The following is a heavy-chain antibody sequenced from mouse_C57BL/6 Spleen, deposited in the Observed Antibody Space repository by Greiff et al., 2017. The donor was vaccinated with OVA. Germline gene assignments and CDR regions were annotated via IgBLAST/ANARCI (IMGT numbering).Heavy chain of an antibody. J-gene: IGHJ4*01. CDR2: IWSGGST. CDR3: ARGEIYYYGSPYAMDY. Sequence: VKLQESGPGLVQPSQSLSITCTVSGFSLTSYGVHWVRQSPGKGLEWLGVIWSGGSTDYNAAFISRLSISKDNSKSQVFFKMNSLQADDTAIYYCARGEIYYYGSPYAMDYWGQGTSVTVSS. V-gene: IGHV2-2*01. CDR1: GFSLTSYG. D-gene: IGHD1-1*01.